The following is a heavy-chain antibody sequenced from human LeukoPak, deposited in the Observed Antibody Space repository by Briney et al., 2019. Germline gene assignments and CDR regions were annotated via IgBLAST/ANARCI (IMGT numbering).Heavy chain of an antibody. CDR2: ISSSGSTI. J-gene: IGHJ6*03. V-gene: IGHV3-11*01. D-gene: IGHD3-9*01. CDR3: ARDRVRYFDWLLPYYYYYYYMDV. CDR1: GFTFDDYA. Sequence: PGRSLRLSCAASGFTFDDYAMHWVRQAPGKGLEWVSYISSSGSTIYYADSVKGRFTISRDNAKNSLYLQMNSLRAEDTAVYYCARDRVRYFDWLLPYYYYYYYMDVWGKGTTVTISS.